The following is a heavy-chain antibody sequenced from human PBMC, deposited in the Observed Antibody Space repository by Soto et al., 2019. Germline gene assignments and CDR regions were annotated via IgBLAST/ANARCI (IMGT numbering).Heavy chain of an antibody. D-gene: IGHD3-10*01. J-gene: IGHJ3*02. CDR1: GGSISSGGYY. V-gene: IGHV4-31*03. CDR2: IYYSGST. Sequence: SETLSLTCTVSGGSISSGGYYWSWIRQHPGKGLEWIGYIYYSGSTYYNPSLKSRVTISVDTSKNQFSLKLSSVTAADTAVYYCARGGVRGVIDSDIWGQGTMVTVSS. CDR3: ARGGVRGVIDSDI.